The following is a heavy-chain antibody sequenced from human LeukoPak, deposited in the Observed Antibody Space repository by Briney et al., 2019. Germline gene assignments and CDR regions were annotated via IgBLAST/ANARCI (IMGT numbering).Heavy chain of an antibody. Sequence: PSETLSLTCTVSGDSISTYYWSWIRQPAGKGLEWIGRIYGSGSTNYNPSLKSRVTMSVDTSKNQFSLKLTSVTAADTAVYYCARSRGYSYGTTFLDYWGQGTLVTVSS. D-gene: IGHD5-18*01. J-gene: IGHJ4*02. CDR2: IYGSGST. CDR3: ARSRGYSYGTTFLDY. V-gene: IGHV4-4*07. CDR1: GDSISTYY.